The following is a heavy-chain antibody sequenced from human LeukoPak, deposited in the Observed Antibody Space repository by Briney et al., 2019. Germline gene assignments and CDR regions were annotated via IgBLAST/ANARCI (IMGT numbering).Heavy chain of an antibody. Sequence: HGESLRISCKGSGYSFTSYWISWVRQMPGKGLEWMGRIDPSDSYTNYSPSFQGHVTISADKSISTAYLQWSSLKASDTAIYYCVRLLTAMVDYWGQGTLVTVSS. D-gene: IGHD2-21*02. CDR2: IDPSDSYT. CDR1: GYSFTSYW. V-gene: IGHV5-10-1*01. CDR3: VRLLTAMVDY. J-gene: IGHJ4*02.